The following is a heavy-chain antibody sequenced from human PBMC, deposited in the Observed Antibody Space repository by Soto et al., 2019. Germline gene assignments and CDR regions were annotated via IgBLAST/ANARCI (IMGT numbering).Heavy chain of an antibody. Sequence: VESGGGVFQSGGSLRLSCAASGFTASNFWMHWVRQAPGEGLVWVARINGDGSSRTYADSMKGRVTISRDNAKNMVFLDMTSLRGEDTAVYYCARDFVWNLDAWGRGTLVTVSS. CDR2: INGDGSSR. CDR1: GFTASNFW. CDR3: ARDFVWNLDA. J-gene: IGHJ2*01. D-gene: IGHD3-9*01. V-gene: IGHV3-74*03.